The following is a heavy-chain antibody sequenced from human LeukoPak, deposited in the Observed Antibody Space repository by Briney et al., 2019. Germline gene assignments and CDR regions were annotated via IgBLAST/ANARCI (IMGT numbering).Heavy chain of an antibody. J-gene: IGHJ4*02. D-gene: IGHD3-9*01. CDR3: ARDVRWDYDILTGYYRFDY. CDR1: GYTFTSYG. Sequence: ASVKASCKASGYTFTSYGISWVRQAPGQGLEWMGWISAYNGNTNYAQKLQGRVTMTTDTSTSTAYMELRSLRSDDTAVYYCARDVRWDYDILTGYYRFDYWGQGTLVTVSS. CDR2: ISAYNGNT. V-gene: IGHV1-18*01.